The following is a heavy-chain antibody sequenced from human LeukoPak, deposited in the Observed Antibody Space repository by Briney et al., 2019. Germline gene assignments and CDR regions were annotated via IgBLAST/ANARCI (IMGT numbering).Heavy chain of an antibody. CDR2: INPNSGGT. CDR1: GYTFTGYY. Sequence: ASVKVSCKASGYTFTGYYMHWVRRPPGQGLEWMGWINPNSGGTNYAQKFQGRVTMTRDTSISTAYMELSRLRSDDTAVYYCARAARLRIAVAGRGDWFDPWGQGTLVTVSS. D-gene: IGHD6-19*01. CDR3: ARAARLRIAVAGRGDWFDP. V-gene: IGHV1-2*02. J-gene: IGHJ5*02.